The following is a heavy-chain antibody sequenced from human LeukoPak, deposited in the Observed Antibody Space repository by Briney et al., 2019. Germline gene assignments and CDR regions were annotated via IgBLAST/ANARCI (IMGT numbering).Heavy chain of an antibody. CDR1: GGSISSYY. J-gene: IGHJ3*01. Sequence: SETLSLTCTVSGGSISSYYWSWIRQPAGKGLEWIGRIYTSGSTNYNPSLKSRVAMSLDTSKNQFSLKLSSVTAADTAVYYCARAQLWLQSHFDVWGQGTMVTVSS. D-gene: IGHD5-18*01. V-gene: IGHV4-4*07. CDR3: ARAQLWLQSHFDV. CDR2: IYTSGST.